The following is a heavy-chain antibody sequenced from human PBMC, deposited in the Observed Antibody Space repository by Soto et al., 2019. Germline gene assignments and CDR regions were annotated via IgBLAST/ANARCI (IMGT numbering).Heavy chain of an antibody. Sequence: EVQLLESGGGLVQPGGSLRLSCAASGFTFSSYAMSWVRQAPGKGLEWVSAISGSGGSTYYADSVKGRFTISRDISKITLYLQMNILRAEDTAVYYCAKDMENGYNPDYYIVMDVWGQGTTVTVSS. J-gene: IGHJ6*02. CDR3: AKDMENGYNPDYYIVMDV. CDR1: GFTFSSYA. D-gene: IGHD3-10*01. V-gene: IGHV3-23*01. CDR2: ISGSGGST.